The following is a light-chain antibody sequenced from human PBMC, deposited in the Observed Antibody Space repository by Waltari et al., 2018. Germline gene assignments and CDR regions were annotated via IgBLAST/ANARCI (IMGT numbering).Light chain of an antibody. Sequence: EIVLTQSPGTLSLSPGERATLSCRASQSVSRALAWYQQKPGQAPRLLIYAASSRATGIPDRFSDRGSGTDFSLTISRLEPEDFAVYYCQHYVRLPVTFGQGTKVEIK. CDR1: QSVSRA. V-gene: IGKV3-20*01. J-gene: IGKJ1*01. CDR3: QHYVRLPVT. CDR2: AAS.